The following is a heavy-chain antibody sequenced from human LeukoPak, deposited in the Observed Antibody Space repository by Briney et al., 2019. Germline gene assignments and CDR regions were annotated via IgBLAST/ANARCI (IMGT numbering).Heavy chain of an antibody. CDR1: GFTVSSNY. Sequence: GGSLRLSCAASGFTVSSNYMSWVRQAPGKGLEWVSVIYSGGSTYYADSVKGRFTISRDNSKNTLCLQMNSLRAEDTAVYYCARDSKDGDYGLDYWGQGTLVTVSS. V-gene: IGHV3-53*01. CDR3: ARDSKDGDYGLDY. J-gene: IGHJ4*02. CDR2: IYSGGST. D-gene: IGHD4-17*01.